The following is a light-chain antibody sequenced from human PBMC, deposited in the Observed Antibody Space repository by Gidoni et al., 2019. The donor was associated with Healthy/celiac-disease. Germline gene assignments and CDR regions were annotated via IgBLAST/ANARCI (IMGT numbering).Light chain of an antibody. Sequence: EIVMTQSPATLSVSPGERATLSCRASQSVSSNLAWYQKKPGQAPRLLIYGASTRATGIPARFSGSGSGTELTLTISSLQSEDVAVYYCQQYNNWPRTFGQGTKVEIK. CDR3: QQYNNWPRT. J-gene: IGKJ1*01. CDR2: GAS. V-gene: IGKV3-15*01. CDR1: QSVSSN.